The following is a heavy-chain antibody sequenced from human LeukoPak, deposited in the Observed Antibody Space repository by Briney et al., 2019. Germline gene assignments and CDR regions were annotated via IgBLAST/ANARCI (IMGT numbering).Heavy chain of an antibody. CDR1: GFTFSSYA. Sequence: PGGSLRLSCAASGFTFSSYAMSWVRQAPGKGLVSVSYIYNDGSSTSYADSVKGRFTISRDNAKNTLYLQMNSLRAEDTAIYYCVRDYHYYIDVWGKGTTVIVSS. V-gene: IGHV3-74*01. CDR3: VRDYHYYIDV. CDR2: IYNDGSST. J-gene: IGHJ6*03.